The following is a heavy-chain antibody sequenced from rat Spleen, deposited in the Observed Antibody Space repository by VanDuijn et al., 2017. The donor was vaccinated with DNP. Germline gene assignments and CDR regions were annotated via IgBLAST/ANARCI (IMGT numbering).Heavy chain of an antibody. V-gene: IGHV5S10*01. CDR2: ILHDGSRT. Sequence: EVQLVESGGGLVQPGRSLKLSCAASGFPFSDYFMAWIRQAPKKGLEWVATILHDGSRTYFRDSVKGRFTISRDNAKSTLYLQMDSLRSEDTATYYCTTVVMTGSLDYWGQGVMVTVSS. CDR1: GFPFSDYF. CDR3: TTVVMTGSLDY. J-gene: IGHJ2*01. D-gene: IGHD5-1*01.